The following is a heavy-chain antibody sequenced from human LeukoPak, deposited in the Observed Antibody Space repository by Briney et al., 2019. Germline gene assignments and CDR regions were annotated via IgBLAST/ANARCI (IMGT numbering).Heavy chain of an antibody. V-gene: IGHV3-30*03. J-gene: IGHJ6*03. D-gene: IGHD4-11*01. CDR3: ARWGSNYAPANPGYMDV. CDR1: GFTFSSYG. Sequence: PGRSLRLSCAASGFTFSSYGMHWVRQAPGKGLEWVAVISYDGSNKYYADSVKGRFTISRDNSKNTLYLQMDSLTAEDTGVYYCARWGSNYAPANPGYMDVWGKGTTVTVSS. CDR2: ISYDGSNK.